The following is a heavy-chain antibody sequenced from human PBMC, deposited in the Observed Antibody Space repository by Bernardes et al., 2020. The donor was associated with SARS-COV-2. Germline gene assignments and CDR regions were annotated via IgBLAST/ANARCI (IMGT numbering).Heavy chain of an antibody. CDR1: GFTFSSYS. J-gene: IGHJ4*02. D-gene: IGHD5-12*01. Sequence: GGSLRLSCAASGFTFSSYSMNWVRQAPGKGLEWVSGLSGSGGSTYYADSVKGRFTISRDNFKNTVDLQMNSLRGEDTAVYYCAKGGGYDFIQPSSYFDYWGQGTLVTVSS. CDR2: LSGSGGST. V-gene: IGHV3-23*01. CDR3: AKGGGYDFIQPSSYFDY.